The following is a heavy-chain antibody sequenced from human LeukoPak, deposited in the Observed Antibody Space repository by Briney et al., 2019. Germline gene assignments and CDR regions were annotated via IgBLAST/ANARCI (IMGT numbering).Heavy chain of an antibody. V-gene: IGHV4-59*08. CDR3: ARLKGYSSGWYPSYYFDY. CDR2: IYYTGTT. Sequence: NTSETLSLTCTVSGGSISSSYWSWIRQPPGKGLEWIGYIYYTGTTNYNPSLKSRVTISVDTSKNQFSLKLSSVTAADTAVYYCARLKGYSSGWYPSYYFDYWGQGTLVTVSS. J-gene: IGHJ4*02. CDR1: GGSISSSY. D-gene: IGHD6-19*01.